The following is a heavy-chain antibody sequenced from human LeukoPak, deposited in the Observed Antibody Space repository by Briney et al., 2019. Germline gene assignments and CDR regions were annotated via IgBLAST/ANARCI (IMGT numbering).Heavy chain of an antibody. V-gene: IGHV3-30*18. CDR3: AKDLGDFWSGTTDYYYYGMDV. J-gene: IGHJ6*02. D-gene: IGHD3-3*01. Sequence: GRSLRLSCAASGFTFSSYGMHWVRQAPGKGLEWVAVISYDGSNKYYADFVKGRFTISRDNSKNTLYLQMNSLRAEDTAVYYCAKDLGDFWSGTTDYYYYGMDVWGQGTTVTVSS. CDR2: ISYDGSNK. CDR1: GFTFSSYG.